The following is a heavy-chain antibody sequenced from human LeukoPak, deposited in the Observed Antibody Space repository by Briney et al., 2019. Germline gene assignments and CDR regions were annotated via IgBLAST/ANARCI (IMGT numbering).Heavy chain of an antibody. Sequence: PGGTLRLSCAASGFTFSSYSMNWVRQAPGKGLERVSSISSSSSYIYYADSVKGRFTIYRDNAKNSLYLQMNSLRAEDTAVYYCTRVGWAGKAVAGTDYWGQGTLVTVSS. CDR2: ISSSSSYI. CDR1: GFTFSSYS. D-gene: IGHD6-19*01. V-gene: IGHV3-21*01. J-gene: IGHJ4*02. CDR3: TRVGWAGKAVAGTDY.